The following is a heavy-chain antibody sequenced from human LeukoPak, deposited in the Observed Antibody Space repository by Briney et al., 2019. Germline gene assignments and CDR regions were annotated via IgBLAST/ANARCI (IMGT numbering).Heavy chain of an antibody. CDR2: LYYGVTT. Sequence: PGGSLRLSCAASGFTFGSYAMHWVRQAPGKGLEWVSVLYYGVTTYYADSVKGRSIISGDNSKNTLYLQMNSLRAEDTAVYYCARGSVDSSSSPFDYWGQGALVTVSS. CDR3: ARGSVDSSSSPFDY. V-gene: IGHV3-66*01. CDR1: GFTFGSYA. J-gene: IGHJ4*02. D-gene: IGHD6-6*01.